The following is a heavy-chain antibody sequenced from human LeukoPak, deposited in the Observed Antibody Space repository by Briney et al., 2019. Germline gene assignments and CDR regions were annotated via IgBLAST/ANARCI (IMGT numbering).Heavy chain of an antibody. CDR1: GYSFTSYW. D-gene: IGHD3-22*01. Sequence: PGESLKISCEGSGYSFTSYWIAWVRQKPGKGLEWMGIIYPGDSDTRYSPSFQGQVTISADKSISTAYLQWSSLKASDTAMYYCARLVYYDSNGHLDYWGQGTLVTVS. CDR2: IYPGDSDT. CDR3: ARLVYYDSNGHLDY. V-gene: IGHV5-51*01. J-gene: IGHJ4*02.